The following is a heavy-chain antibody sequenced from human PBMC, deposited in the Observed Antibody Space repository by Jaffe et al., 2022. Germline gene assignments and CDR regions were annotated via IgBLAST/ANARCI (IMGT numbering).Heavy chain of an antibody. V-gene: IGHV3-48*03. CDR2: ISSSGTTI. J-gene: IGHJ3*02. Sequence: EVQLVESGGGLVQPGGSLRLSCAASGFTFSSYEMNWVRQAPGKGLEWVSYISSSGTTIYYADSVKGRFTISRDNAKNSLYLQMNSLRAEDTAVYYCARDNGDGYSLGADAFDIWGQGTMVTVSS. CDR1: GFTFSSYE. D-gene: IGHD3-16*01. CDR3: ARDNGDGYSLGADAFDI.